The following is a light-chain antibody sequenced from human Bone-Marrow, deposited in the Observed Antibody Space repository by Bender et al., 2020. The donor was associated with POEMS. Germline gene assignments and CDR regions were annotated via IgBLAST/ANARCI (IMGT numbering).Light chain of an antibody. CDR2: YVD. J-gene: IGLJ3*02. V-gene: IGLV1-36*01. Sequence: QSVVTQPPSLSEAPRQRVTISCSGSSSNIGNHGVNWYQQLPGEASKLLIYYVDLLTPGVSDRFSASKSGTSASLAISELQSEDEALYYCSAWDDSLSGWVFGGGTKLTVL. CDR1: SSNIGNHG. CDR3: SAWDDSLSGWV.